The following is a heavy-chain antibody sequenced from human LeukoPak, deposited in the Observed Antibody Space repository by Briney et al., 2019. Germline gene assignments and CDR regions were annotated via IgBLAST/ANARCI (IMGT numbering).Heavy chain of an antibody. CDR2: IYTSGST. J-gene: IGHJ4*02. CDR3: ARDPPDWDDPWYFDY. CDR1: GGSISSGSYY. D-gene: IGHD1-1*01. V-gene: IGHV4-61*02. Sequence: PSQTLSLTCTVSGGSISSGSYYWSWIRQPAGKGLEWIGRIYTSGSTNYNPSLKSRVTISVDTSKNQFSLKLSSVTAADTAVYYCARDPPDWDDPWYFDYWGQGTLVTVSS.